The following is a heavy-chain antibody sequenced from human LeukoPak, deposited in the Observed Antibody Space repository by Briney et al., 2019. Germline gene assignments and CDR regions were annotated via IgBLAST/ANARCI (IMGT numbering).Heavy chain of an antibody. CDR2: INPNSGGT. Sequence: GASVKVSCKASGYSFTVYYIHWVRQAHGQGLEWVGCINPNSGGTNYEQKFQGRGTITRETAIRKAYLHLSGLSSDDTAVYFCARAEMSPFWSASYSGSYSFDYWGQGTLVTASS. D-gene: IGHD3-3*01. V-gene: IGHV1-2*02. J-gene: IGHJ4*02. CDR1: GYSFTVYY. CDR3: ARAEMSPFWSASYSGSYSFDY.